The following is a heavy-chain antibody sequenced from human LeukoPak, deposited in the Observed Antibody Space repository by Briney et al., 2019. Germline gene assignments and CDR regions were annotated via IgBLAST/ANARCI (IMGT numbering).Heavy chain of an antibody. D-gene: IGHD1-26*01. CDR3: AREGGSYFGLLEAFDI. Sequence: PSETLSLTCAVYGGSFSGYYWSWIRQPPGKGLEWIGEINHSGSTNYNPSLKSRVTISVDTSKNQFSLKLSSVTAADTAVYYCAREGGSYFGLLEAFDIWGQGTMVTVSS. V-gene: IGHV4-34*01. CDR2: INHSGST. J-gene: IGHJ3*02. CDR1: GGSFSGYY.